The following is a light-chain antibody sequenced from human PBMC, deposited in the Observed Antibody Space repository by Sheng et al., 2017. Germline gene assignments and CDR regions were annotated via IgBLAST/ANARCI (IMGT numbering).Light chain of an antibody. CDR2: RAS. Sequence: DIQMTQSPSTLSASVGGDRVTITCRASQSISDWLAWYQQKPGQAPNLLIYRASSLESGVPSRFSGRGSGTEFTLTISSLQPDDFATYYCQHYDLYPWTFGQGTKVEIK. J-gene: IGKJ1*01. CDR3: QHYDLYPWT. V-gene: IGKV1-5*03. CDR1: QSISDW.